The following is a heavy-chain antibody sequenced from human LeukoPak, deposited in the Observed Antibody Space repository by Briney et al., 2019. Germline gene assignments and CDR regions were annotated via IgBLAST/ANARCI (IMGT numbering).Heavy chain of an antibody. V-gene: IGHV3-11*04. D-gene: IGHD3-10*01. J-gene: IGHJ4*02. CDR3: TRDAFGGFFQFDY. CDR2: ISSRGDSK. Sequence: GGSLRLSCAASGFTFSDSYMAWIRQAPGKGLEWISYISSRGDSKYYADSVKGRFTVSRDSTNNSLYLEINSLRAEDTAVYYCTRDAFGGFFQFDYWGQGALVIVSS. CDR1: GFTFSDSY.